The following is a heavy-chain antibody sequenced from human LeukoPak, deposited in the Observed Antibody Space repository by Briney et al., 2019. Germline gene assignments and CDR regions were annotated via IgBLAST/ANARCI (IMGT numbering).Heavy chain of an antibody. CDR1: GFTFSSYA. CDR3: AKDSLGSSSKNWFDP. Sequence: VGSLRLSCAASGFTFSSYAMSWVRQAPGKGLEWVSAISGSGGSTYYADSVKGRFTISRDNSKNTLYLQMNSLRAEDTAVYYCAKDSLGSSSKNWFDPWGQGTLVTVSS. CDR2: ISGSGGST. J-gene: IGHJ5*02. D-gene: IGHD6-13*01. V-gene: IGHV3-23*01.